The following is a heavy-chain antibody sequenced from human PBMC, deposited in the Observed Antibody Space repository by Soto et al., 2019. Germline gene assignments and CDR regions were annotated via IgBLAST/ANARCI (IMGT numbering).Heavy chain of an antibody. CDR2: TRDKPNGYTT. CDR1: GFTFSDHC. J-gene: IGHJ5*01. D-gene: IGHD6-19*01. Sequence: EVQLVESGGGLVQPGGSLRLSCAASGFTFSDHCMDWVRQAPGKGLEWVGRTRDKPNGYTTEYAASVKGRFTISRDDSKNSLYLQMNSLKTEDTAVYYCAYTAVLGTTDFDCWSQGTLVTVSS. CDR3: AYTAVLGTTDFDC. V-gene: IGHV3-72*01.